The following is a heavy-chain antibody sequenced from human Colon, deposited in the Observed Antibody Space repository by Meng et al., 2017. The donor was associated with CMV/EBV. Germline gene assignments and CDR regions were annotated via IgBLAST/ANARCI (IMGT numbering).Heavy chain of an antibody. Sequence: ASVKVSCKASGYTFTTYGVNWVRQAPGQGLEWMGWISAYNGNTNYAQNLQGRVTMTTDTSTSTAYMELRSLRSDDTAVYYCARWGKVETDMVTTDYWGQGTRVTVSS. V-gene: IGHV1-18*01. J-gene: IGHJ4*02. CDR3: ARWGKVETDMVTTDY. CDR1: GYTFTTYG. CDR2: ISAYNGNT. D-gene: IGHD5-18*01.